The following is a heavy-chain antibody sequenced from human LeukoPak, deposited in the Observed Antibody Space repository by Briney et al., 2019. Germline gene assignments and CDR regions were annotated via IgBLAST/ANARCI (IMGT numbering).Heavy chain of an antibody. CDR1: GFTFSSYG. CDR2: ISYDGSNK. J-gene: IGHJ4*02. CDR3: AKVAYGSGSYWPFNY. Sequence: GGSLRLFCAASGFTFSSYGMHWVRQAPGKGLEWVAVISYDGSNKYYADSVKGRFTISRDNSKNTLYLQMNSLRAEDTAVYYCAKVAYGSGSYWPFNYWGQGTLVTVSS. D-gene: IGHD3-10*01. V-gene: IGHV3-30*18.